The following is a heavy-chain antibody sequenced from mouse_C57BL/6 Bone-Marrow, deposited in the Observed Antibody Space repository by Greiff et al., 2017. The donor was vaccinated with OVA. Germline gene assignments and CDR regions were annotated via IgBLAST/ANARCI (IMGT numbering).Heavy chain of an antibody. CDR1: GYTFTTYP. Sequence: VQGVESGAELVKPGASVKMSCKASGYTFTTYPIEWMQQNHGKSLEWIGNFHPYNDDTKYNEKFKGKATLTVDKSSSTVYLELSRLTSDDSAVYYCARRSNYVYWYFDVWGTGTTVTVSS. J-gene: IGHJ1*03. CDR3: ARRSNYVYWYFDV. D-gene: IGHD2-5*01. V-gene: IGHV1-47*01. CDR2: FHPYNDDT.